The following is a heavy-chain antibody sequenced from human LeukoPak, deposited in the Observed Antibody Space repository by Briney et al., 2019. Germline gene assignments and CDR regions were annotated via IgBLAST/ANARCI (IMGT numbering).Heavy chain of an antibody. Sequence: PSETLSLTCTVSGGSISSSSYYWGWIRQPPGKGLEWIGSIYCSGSTYYNPSLKSRVTISVDTSKNQFSLKLSSVTAADTAVYYCARLEIAVAVHFDYWGQGTLVTVSS. CDR3: ARLEIAVAVHFDY. J-gene: IGHJ4*02. V-gene: IGHV4-39*01. CDR2: IYCSGST. CDR1: GGSISSSSYY. D-gene: IGHD6-19*01.